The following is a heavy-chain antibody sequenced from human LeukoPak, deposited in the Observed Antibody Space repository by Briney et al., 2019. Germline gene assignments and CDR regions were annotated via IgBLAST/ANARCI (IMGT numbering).Heavy chain of an antibody. J-gene: IGHJ5*02. CDR3: ARGRVVAATSWFDP. D-gene: IGHD2-15*01. Sequence: GSSVKVSCKASGGTFSSYAISWVRQAPGQGLEWMGGIIPIFGTANYAQKFQGRVTITADESTSTDYMKLSSLRSEDTAVYYCARGRVVAATSWFDPWGQGTLVTVSS. CDR2: IIPIFGTA. CDR1: GGTFSSYA. V-gene: IGHV1-69*01.